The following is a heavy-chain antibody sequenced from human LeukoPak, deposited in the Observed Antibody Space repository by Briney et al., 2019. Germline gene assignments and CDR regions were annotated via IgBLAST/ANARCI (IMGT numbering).Heavy chain of an antibody. CDR3: ARWGYGMDV. J-gene: IGHJ6*02. CDR2: IYHSGST. Sequence: SQTLSLTCAVPGGSISSGGYSWSWIRQPPGKGLEWIGYIYHSGSTYYNPSLKSRVTISVDRSKNQFSLKLSSVTAADTAVYYCARWGYGMDVWGQGTTVTVSS. V-gene: IGHV4-30-2*01. CDR1: GGSISSGGYS. D-gene: IGHD3-16*01.